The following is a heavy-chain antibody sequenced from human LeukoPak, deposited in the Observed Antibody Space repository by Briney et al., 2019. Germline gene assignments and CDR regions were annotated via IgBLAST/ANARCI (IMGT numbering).Heavy chain of an antibody. D-gene: IGHD4-17*01. CDR3: ARRVYGDRPYWYFDL. CDR1: GYSFTSYW. CDR2: IYPGDSDT. Sequence: GESLKTSCKGSGYSFTSYWIGWVRQLPGKGLEWMGIIYPGDSDTRYSPSFQGQVTISADKSISTAYLQWSSLKASDTAMYYCARRVYGDRPYWYFDLWGRGTLVTVSS. J-gene: IGHJ2*01. V-gene: IGHV5-51*01.